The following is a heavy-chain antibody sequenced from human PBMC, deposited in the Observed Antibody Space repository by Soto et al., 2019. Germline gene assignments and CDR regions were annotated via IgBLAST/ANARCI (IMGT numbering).Heavy chain of an antibody. D-gene: IGHD3-9*01. CDR2: IIPSGGST. J-gene: IGHJ6*02. V-gene: IGHV1-46*01. Sequence: GASVKVSCKASGYTFTSYYMHWVRQAPGQGLEWMGIIIPSGGSTSYAQKFQGRVTMTRDTSTSTVYMELSSLRSEDTAVYYCARDQAHYDILTGYYPDGMDVWGQGTTVTVSS. CDR3: ARDQAHYDILTGYYPDGMDV. CDR1: GYTFTSYY.